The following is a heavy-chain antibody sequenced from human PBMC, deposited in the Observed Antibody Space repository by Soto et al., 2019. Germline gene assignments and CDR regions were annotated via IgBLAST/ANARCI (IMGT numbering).Heavy chain of an antibody. CDR1: GYTFSGFY. CDR2: INPNSGGT. Sequence: ASVKVSCKASGYTFSGFYMHWVRQAPGQGLEWMGWINPNSGGTKSAEKFQGRVTMTRDTSISTAYMELSRMTSDDTAVYYCASAAVTGTAGLDFWGQGTQVTVSS. CDR3: ASAAVTGTAGLDF. D-gene: IGHD6-19*01. J-gene: IGHJ4*02. V-gene: IGHV1-2*02.